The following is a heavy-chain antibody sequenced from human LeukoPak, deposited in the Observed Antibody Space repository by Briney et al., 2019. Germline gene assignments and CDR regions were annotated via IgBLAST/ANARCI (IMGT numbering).Heavy chain of an antibody. Sequence: PGGSLRLSCAASGFTFSSHLMHWVRQAPGKGLVWVSRIKTDGSWTNDADSVKGRFTISRDNAENTLYLQMNSLRVEDTAVYYCVRGVGGSSYLDYWGQGALVTVSS. CDR1: GFTFSSHL. CDR3: VRGVGGSSYLDY. CDR2: IKTDGSWT. V-gene: IGHV3-74*01. J-gene: IGHJ4*02. D-gene: IGHD3-16*01.